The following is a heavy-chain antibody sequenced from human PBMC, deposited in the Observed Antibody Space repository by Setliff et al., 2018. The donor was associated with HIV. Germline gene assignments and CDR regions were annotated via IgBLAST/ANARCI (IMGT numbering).Heavy chain of an antibody. D-gene: IGHD5-12*01. CDR2: INLNSGGT. V-gene: IGHV1-2*06. J-gene: IGHJ3*02. CDR3: ARGGLATGAFDI. CDR1: GYTFIGDY. Sequence: ASVKVSCKASGYTFIGDYMHWVRQAPGQGLEWMGRINLNSGGTNFAQKFQGRVTMTRDTSISTAYMELSRLRSDDTAVYYCARGGLATGAFDIWGQGTMVTVSS.